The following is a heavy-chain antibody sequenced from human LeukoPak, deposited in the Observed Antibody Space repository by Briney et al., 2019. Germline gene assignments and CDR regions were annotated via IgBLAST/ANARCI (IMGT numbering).Heavy chain of an antibody. CDR2: IKQDGSEK. D-gene: IGHD3-22*01. CDR1: GFTFSSYW. Sequence: GGSLRLSCAASGFTFSSYWMSWVRHAPGKGLEWVANIKQDGSEKYYVDSVKGRFTISRDNAKNSLYLQMNSLRAEDTAVYYCARGYPGRYDSSGYYRPAVYWGQGTLVTVSS. CDR3: ARGYPGRYDSSGYYRPAVY. J-gene: IGHJ4*02. V-gene: IGHV3-7*01.